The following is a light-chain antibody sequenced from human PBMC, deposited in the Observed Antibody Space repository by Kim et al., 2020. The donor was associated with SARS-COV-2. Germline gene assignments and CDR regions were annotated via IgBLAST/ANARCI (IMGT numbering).Light chain of an antibody. CDR1: QSLTSN. J-gene: IGKJ5*01. CDR2: GAS. CDR3: QKYNDWPPIT. Sequence: EIVMTQSPATLSVSPGERATLSCRASQSLTSNLAWYQQKPGQAPRLLIYGASTRATGIPARFSGSGSGTDFTLTISSLQSEDFAVYYCQKYNDWPPITVSQGTRLEIK. V-gene: IGKV3-15*01.